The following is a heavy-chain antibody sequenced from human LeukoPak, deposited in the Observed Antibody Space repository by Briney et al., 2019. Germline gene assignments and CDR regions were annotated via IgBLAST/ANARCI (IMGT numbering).Heavy chain of an antibody. D-gene: IGHD4-17*01. CDR3: ARDHAGGDYVGYFDY. CDR2: ISSNSSYI. Sequence: GGSLRLSCAASVFTFSSYSMNWVRQAPGKGLEWVSSISSNSSYIYYADSVKGRFTISRDNAKNSLYLQMNSLRAEDTAVYYCARDHAGGDYVGYFDYWGQGTLVTVSS. J-gene: IGHJ4*02. CDR1: VFTFSSYS. V-gene: IGHV3-21*01.